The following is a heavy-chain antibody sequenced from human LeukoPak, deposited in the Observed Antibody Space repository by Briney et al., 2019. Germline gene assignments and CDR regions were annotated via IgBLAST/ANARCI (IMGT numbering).Heavy chain of an antibody. CDR3: TTDANDDY. J-gene: IGHJ4*02. Sequence: GGSLRLSCAASGFTFSNAWMSWVRQAPGKGLEWVGRIESKTDGGTTDYAAPVKGRLTISRDDSKNTLYLQMNSLKTEDTAVYYCTTDANDDYWGQGTLVTVSS. CDR1: GFTFSNAW. V-gene: IGHV3-15*04. CDR2: IESKTDGGTT.